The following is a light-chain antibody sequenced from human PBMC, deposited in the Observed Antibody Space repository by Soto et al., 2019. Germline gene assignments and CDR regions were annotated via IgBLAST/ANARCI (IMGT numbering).Light chain of an antibody. Sequence: QSALTQPPSASGSPGQSVTISCTGTSSNVGAYNYVSWYQQHPGKAPKVMIHEASKRPSGVPDRFSGSKSGNTASLTVSGLQAEDEADYYCSSFAGSNSFIIFGGGTKLTVL. CDR3: SSFAGSNSFII. CDR1: SSNVGAYNY. V-gene: IGLV2-8*01. J-gene: IGLJ2*01. CDR2: EAS.